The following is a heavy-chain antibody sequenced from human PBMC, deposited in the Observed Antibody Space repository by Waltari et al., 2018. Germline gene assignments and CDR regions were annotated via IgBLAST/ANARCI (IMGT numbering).Heavy chain of an antibody. V-gene: IGHV4-39*07. CDR2: IYYSGST. D-gene: IGHD3-22*01. CDR1: GGSISSSSYY. J-gene: IGHJ4*02. Sequence: QLQLQESGPGLVKPSETLSLTCTVSGGSISSSSYYWGWIRQPPGKGLEWIGSIYYSGSTYYNPSLKSRVTISVDTSKNQFPLKLSSVTAADTAVYYCARAFGNYYYDSSGPSRFDYWGQGTLVTVSS. CDR3: ARAFGNYYYDSSGPSRFDY.